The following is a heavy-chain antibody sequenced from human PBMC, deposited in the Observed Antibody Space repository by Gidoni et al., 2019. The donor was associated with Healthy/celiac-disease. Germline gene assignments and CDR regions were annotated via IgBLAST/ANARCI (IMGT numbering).Heavy chain of an antibody. D-gene: IGHD3-22*01. J-gene: IGHJ2*01. Sequence: EVQLVESGGGLVQPGRSLRLSCAASGFSFDDYAMHWVRQAPGKGLEWVSGISWNSGSIGYADSVKGRFTISRDNAKNSLYLQMNSLRAEDMALYYCAKSDYYDSSGYGGYFDLWGRGTLVTVSS. CDR2: ISWNSGSI. CDR3: AKSDYYDSSGYGGYFDL. V-gene: IGHV3-9*03. CDR1: GFSFDDYA.